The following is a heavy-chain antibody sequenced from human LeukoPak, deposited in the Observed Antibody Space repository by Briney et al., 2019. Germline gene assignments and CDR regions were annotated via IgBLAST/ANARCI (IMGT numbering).Heavy chain of an antibody. J-gene: IGHJ4*02. Sequence: HPGGSLRLSCAASGFTFSSYGMHWVRQAPGKGLEWVAVIWYDGSNKYYADSAKGRFTISRDNSKNTLYLQMNSLRAEDTAVYYCARLAIAAASLDYWGQGTLVTVSS. CDR2: IWYDGSNK. CDR3: ARLAIAAASLDY. CDR1: GFTFSSYG. V-gene: IGHV3-33*01. D-gene: IGHD6-13*01.